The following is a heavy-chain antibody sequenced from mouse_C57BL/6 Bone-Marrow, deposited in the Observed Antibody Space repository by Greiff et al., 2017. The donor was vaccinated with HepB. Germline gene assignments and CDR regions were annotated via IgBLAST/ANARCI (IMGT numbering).Heavy chain of an antibody. CDR3: ARFTTVVATLDFDV. CDR2: ISDGGSYT. J-gene: IGHJ1*03. Sequence: EVKVVESGGGLVKPGGSLKLSCAASGFTFSSYAMSWVRQTPEKRLEWVATISDGGSYTYYPDNVKGRFTISRDNAKNNLYLQMSHLKSEDTAMYYCARFTTVVATLDFDVWGTGTTVTVSS. D-gene: IGHD1-1*01. V-gene: IGHV5-4*03. CDR1: GFTFSSYA.